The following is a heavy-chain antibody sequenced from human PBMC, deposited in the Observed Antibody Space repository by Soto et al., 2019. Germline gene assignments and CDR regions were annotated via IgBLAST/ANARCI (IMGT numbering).Heavy chain of an antibody. CDR2: IDPSDSHI. CDR1: GYIFTTYW. D-gene: IGHD6-13*01. CDR3: ARSRAASGVVPFDP. Sequence: GESLKISCQGSGYIFTTYWITWVRQMPGKGLEWMGRIDPSDSHINYSPSFQGHVTISVDKSISTAYLQWSSLRAPDTAMYYCARSRAASGVVPFDPWRQGTLVTVSS. V-gene: IGHV5-10-1*01. J-gene: IGHJ5*02.